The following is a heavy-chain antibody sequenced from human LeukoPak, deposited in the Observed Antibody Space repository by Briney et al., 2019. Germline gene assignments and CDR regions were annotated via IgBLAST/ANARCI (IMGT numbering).Heavy chain of an antibody. CDR1: GGSISSSNW. Sequence: PSETLSLTCAVSGGSISSSNWWSWVRQPPGKGLEWIGEIYHSGSTNYNPSLKSRVTISVDKSKNQFSLKLSSVTAADTAVYYCAKVMTTVTTSDPSGMDVWGQGTTVTVSS. V-gene: IGHV4-4*02. J-gene: IGHJ6*02. CDR3: AKVMTTVTTSDPSGMDV. D-gene: IGHD4-17*01. CDR2: IYHSGST.